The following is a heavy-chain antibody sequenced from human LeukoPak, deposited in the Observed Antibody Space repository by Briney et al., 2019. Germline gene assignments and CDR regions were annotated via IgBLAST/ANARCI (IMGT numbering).Heavy chain of an antibody. D-gene: IGHD3-22*01. Sequence: ETLSLTCAVYGGSFGGYYLSWVRQAPGKGLEWVANIKQDGSEKYYVDSVKGRFTISRDNAKNSLYLQMNSLRAEDTAVYYCARSRPYPYSYESSGYYDYWGQGTLVTVSS. CDR1: GGSFGGYY. V-gene: IGHV3-7*01. CDR2: IKQDGSEK. CDR3: ARSRPYPYSYESSGYYDY. J-gene: IGHJ4*02.